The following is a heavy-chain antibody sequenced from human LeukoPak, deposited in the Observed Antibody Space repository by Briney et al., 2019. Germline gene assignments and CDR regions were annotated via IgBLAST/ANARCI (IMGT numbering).Heavy chain of an antibody. CDR3: ARPLIAAAGGWFDP. Sequence: GGTLRLSCAASGFTFSSYSMNWVRQATGKGLEWVSSISSSSSYIYYADSVKGRFTISRDNAKNSLYLQMNSLRAEDTAVYYCARPLIAAAGGWFDPWGQGTLVTVSS. CDR1: GFTFSSYS. CDR2: ISSSSSYI. V-gene: IGHV3-21*01. D-gene: IGHD6-13*01. J-gene: IGHJ5*02.